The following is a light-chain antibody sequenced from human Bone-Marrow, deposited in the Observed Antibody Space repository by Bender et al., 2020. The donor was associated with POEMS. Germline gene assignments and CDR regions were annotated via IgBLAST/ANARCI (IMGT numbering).Light chain of an antibody. CDR1: SSDVGGYNY. Sequence: QSALTQPRSVSGSPGQSVTISCTGTSSDVGGYNYVSWYQQLPGKAPKLMIYDVTNRPAGVSNRFSGSKSGNTASLTVSGLQPEDEADYYCSSYAGSNNLVFGGGTKLTVL. J-gene: IGLJ3*02. V-gene: IGLV2-8*01. CDR3: SSYAGSNNLV. CDR2: DVT.